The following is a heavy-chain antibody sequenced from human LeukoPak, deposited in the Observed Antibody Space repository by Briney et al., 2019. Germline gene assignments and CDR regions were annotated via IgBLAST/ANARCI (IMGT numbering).Heavy chain of an antibody. D-gene: IGHD3-10*01. CDR2: IVGSGGNT. CDR1: GFTFSSYA. Sequence: TGGSLRLSCAASGFTFSSYAMSWVRQAPGKGLERVSVIVGSGGNTYYADSVKGRFPISRDNSKNPLYLQMNSLRDEDTAIYYCAKDPSGVRGEYWFDPWGQGTLVTVSS. J-gene: IGHJ5*02. CDR3: AKDPSGVRGEYWFDP. V-gene: IGHV3-23*01.